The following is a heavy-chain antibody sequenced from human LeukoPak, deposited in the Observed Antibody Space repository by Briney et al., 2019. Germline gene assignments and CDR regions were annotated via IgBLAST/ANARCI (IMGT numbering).Heavy chain of an antibody. V-gene: IGHV3-48*04. D-gene: IGHD2-2*01. Sequence: GGSLRLSCAASGFTFSSYSMNWVRQAPGKGLEWVSYISSSSSTIYYADSVKGRFTISRDNAKNSLYLQMNSLRAEDTAVYYCARDQSPGPVVVPTYYYGMDVWGQGTTVTVSS. J-gene: IGHJ6*02. CDR3: ARDQSPGPVVVPTYYYGMDV. CDR1: GFTFSSYS. CDR2: ISSSSSTI.